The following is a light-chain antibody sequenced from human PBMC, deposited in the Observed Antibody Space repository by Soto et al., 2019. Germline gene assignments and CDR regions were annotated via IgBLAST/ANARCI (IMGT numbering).Light chain of an antibody. CDR2: TAS. V-gene: IGKV1-27*01. CDR3: QKYDSAPRT. J-gene: IGKJ1*01. Sequence: DIHMTQSPSSLSASVGDTVTITCRASQGINNYLAWYQQKPGKPPVLLIYTASTLKPGVPSRFSGSGAGTEFTLTISSLQPEDFATYYCQKYDSAPRTFGQGTKVDIK. CDR1: QGINNY.